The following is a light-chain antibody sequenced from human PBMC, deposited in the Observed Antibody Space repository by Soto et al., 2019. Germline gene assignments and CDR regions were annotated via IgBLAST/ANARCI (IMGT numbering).Light chain of an antibody. J-gene: IGLJ1*01. V-gene: IGLV1-44*01. Sequence: QAVVTQPPSASGTPGQRVTISCSGSRSNIGSNTVNWYQQLPGTAPKLLIYSNNQWPSGVPDRFSGSKSGTSASLAISGLQSEDEADYYCAAWDDSLNGYVFGTGTKLTVL. CDR2: SNN. CDR1: RSNIGSNT. CDR3: AAWDDSLNGYV.